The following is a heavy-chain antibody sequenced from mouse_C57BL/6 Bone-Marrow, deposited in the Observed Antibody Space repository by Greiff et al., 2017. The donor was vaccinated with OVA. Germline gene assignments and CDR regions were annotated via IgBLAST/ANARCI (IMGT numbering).Heavy chain of an antibody. CDR1: GYTFTDYY. D-gene: IGHD1-1*01. J-gene: IGHJ2*01. Sequence: QVQLQQSGAELVRPGASVKLSCKASGYTFTDYYINWVKQRPGQGLEWIARIYPGSGNTYYNEKFKGKATLTAEKSSSTAYMQLSSLTSEDSAVYFCARCPVVAGDYWGQGTTLTVSS. CDR2: IYPGSGNT. CDR3: ARCPVVAGDY. V-gene: IGHV1-76*01.